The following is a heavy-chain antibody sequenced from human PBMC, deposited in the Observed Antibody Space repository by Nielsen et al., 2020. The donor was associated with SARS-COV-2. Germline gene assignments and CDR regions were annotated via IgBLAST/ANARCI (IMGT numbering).Heavy chain of an antibody. CDR2: IYYSGSA. V-gene: IGHV4-39*01. CDR1: GDSIRSSSYY. J-gene: IGHJ6*02. Sequence: SETLSLTCTVSGDSIRSSSYYWGWVRQPPGGGLEWIGSIYYSGSAYYNPSLKSRVTISVDTSKNQFSLRLSFVTAADTAVYYCARRCSCTSSLISMDVWGQGTTVTVSS. D-gene: IGHD2-2*01. CDR3: ARRCSCTSSLISMDV.